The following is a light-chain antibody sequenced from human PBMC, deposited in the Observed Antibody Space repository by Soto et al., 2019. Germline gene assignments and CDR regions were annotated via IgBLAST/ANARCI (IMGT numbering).Light chain of an antibody. CDR3: QKSYSTPLN. J-gene: IGKJ4*01. CDR1: QSISSY. Sequence: EIQMTQSPSSLSASVGDRVNITCRASQSISSYLNWYQQKPGKAPKLLIYAASSLQSGVPSRFSGSGSGTDFTLTISSLQPEDFATYYCQKSYSTPLNCGGGNTGDIK. CDR2: AAS. V-gene: IGKV1-39*01.